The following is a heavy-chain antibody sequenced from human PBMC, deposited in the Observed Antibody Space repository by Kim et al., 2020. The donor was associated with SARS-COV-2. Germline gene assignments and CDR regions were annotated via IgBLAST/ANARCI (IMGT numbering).Heavy chain of an antibody. V-gene: IGHV3-30*04. D-gene: IGHD5-18*01. CDR2: ISYDGSNK. CDR1: GFTFSSYA. J-gene: IGHJ3*02. Sequence: GGSLRLSCAASGFTFSSYAMHWVRQAPGKGLEWVAVISYDGSNKYYADSVKGRFTISRDNSKNTLYLQMNSLRAEDTAVYYCARDADVDTAMVGAFDIWGQGTMVTVSS. CDR3: ARDADVDTAMVGAFDI.